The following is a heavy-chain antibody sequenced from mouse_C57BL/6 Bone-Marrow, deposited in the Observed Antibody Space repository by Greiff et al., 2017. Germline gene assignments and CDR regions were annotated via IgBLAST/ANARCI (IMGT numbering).Heavy chain of an antibody. J-gene: IGHJ2*01. CDR2: ISSGGSYT. CDR1: GFTFSSYG. CDR3: ASRGSRRDY. Sequence: EVLLVESGGDLVKPGGSLKLSCAASGFTFSSYGMSWVRQTPDKRLEWVATISSGGSYTYYPDSVKGRFTISRDNAKNTRYLQMGGLKSEDTAMYYCASRGSRRDYWGKGTTLTVSS. V-gene: IGHV5-6*01. D-gene: IGHD1-1*01.